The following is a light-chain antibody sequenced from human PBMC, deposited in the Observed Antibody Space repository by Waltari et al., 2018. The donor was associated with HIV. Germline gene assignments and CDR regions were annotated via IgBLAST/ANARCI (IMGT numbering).Light chain of an antibody. Sequence: QSALTQPASVSGSPGQSITMSCTGTSSDLGTDHFVSWYQHHPGKAPKLLIYEVSSPPSGVSNRFSATKSGNTASLTISGLQADDEADYYCSSYTRYSRFVFGTGTTVTVL. CDR2: EVS. V-gene: IGLV2-14*01. J-gene: IGLJ1*01. CDR3: SSYTRYSRFV. CDR1: SSDLGTDHF.